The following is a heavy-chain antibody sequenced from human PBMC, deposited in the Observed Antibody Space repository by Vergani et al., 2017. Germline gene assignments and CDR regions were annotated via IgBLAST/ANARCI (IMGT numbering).Heavy chain of an antibody. J-gene: IGHJ4*02. D-gene: IGHD6-13*01. Sequence: QVQLVQSGAEVKKPGSSVKVSCKASGGTFSSYAISWVRQAPGQGLEWMGGIIPIFGIANYAQKFQGRVTITADKSTSTAYMELSRLRSDDTAVYYCASDPNSRIAAAGTLGYWGQGTLVTVSS. CDR2: IIPIFGIA. CDR1: GGTFSSYA. V-gene: IGHV1-69*17. CDR3: ASDPNSRIAAAGTLGY.